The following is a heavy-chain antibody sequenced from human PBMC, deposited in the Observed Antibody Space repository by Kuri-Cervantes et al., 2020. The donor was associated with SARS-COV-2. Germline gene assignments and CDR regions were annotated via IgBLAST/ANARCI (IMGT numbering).Heavy chain of an antibody. D-gene: IGHD4-23*01. V-gene: IGHV4-34*01. Sequence: SETLSLTCAVYGGSFSGYYWSWIRQPPGKELEWFGEINHSGRTNYNPSLKSRVTISVDTSKNQFSLKLSSVTAADTAVYYCARPGGFLDVWGKGTTVTVSS. J-gene: IGHJ6*04. CDR3: ARPGGFLDV. CDR1: GGSFSGYY. CDR2: INHSGRT.